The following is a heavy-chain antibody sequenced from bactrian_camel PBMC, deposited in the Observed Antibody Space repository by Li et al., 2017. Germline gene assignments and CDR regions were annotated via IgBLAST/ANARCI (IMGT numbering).Heavy chain of an antibody. Sequence: HVQLVESGGGSVQAGGSLRLSCVASGDTIGRYCMGWFRQIPDREREGVAGIESDGSTSYADSVKGRFTISRDNAKNTLYLQMNSLEPEDTAIYTCAADWDPFVCTNLYGTKAFAHWGQGTQVTVS. J-gene: IGHJ4*01. CDR3: AADWDPFVCTNLYGTKAFAH. CDR2: IESDGST. D-gene: IGHD3*01. V-gene: IGHV3S53*01. CDR1: GDTIGRYC.